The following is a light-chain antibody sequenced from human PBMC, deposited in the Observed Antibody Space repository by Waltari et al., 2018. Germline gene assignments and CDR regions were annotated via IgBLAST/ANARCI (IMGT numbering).Light chain of an antibody. J-gene: IGKJ1*01. Sequence: DIQMTQSPSSLSASVADRVTITCRASQSISTYLNCYQQKPGKAPKVLFYGASSLQSVVPSRFSGSGSAKDFTLTISSLQPEDFATYYCQQSHTSRTFGQGTKVEIK. CDR3: QQSHTSRT. V-gene: IGKV1-39*01. CDR2: GAS. CDR1: QSISTY.